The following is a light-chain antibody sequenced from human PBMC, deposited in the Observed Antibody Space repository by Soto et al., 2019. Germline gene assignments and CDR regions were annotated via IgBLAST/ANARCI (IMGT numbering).Light chain of an antibody. CDR3: QQYFNSPRT. V-gene: IGKV1-39*01. CDR2: AAS. Sequence: DIQLTQSPSSLSASVGDRVTITCRASQTIHNFLNWYQQTPGKAPKLLIYAASNLRGGVPSRFSGGGSGTDFTLTISSLQAEDVAVYYCQQYFNSPRTFGHGTKVEIK. CDR1: QTIHNF. J-gene: IGKJ1*01.